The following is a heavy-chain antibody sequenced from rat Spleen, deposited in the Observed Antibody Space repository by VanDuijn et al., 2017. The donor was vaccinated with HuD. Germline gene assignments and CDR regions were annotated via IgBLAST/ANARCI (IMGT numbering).Heavy chain of an antibody. J-gene: IGHJ2*01. V-gene: IGHV2-45*01. CDR2: MWSGGST. CDR3: ARGGYYFDY. D-gene: IGHD1-11*01. Sequence: QVQLMESGPGLVQPSETLSLTCTVSGFSLTSYNVHWVRQPPGKGQERMGVMWSGGSTDYNSALKSLLSISRDTSKTQVVLKMNSLQSEDTTTYYCARGGYYFDYWGQGVMVTVSS. CDR1: GFSLTSYN.